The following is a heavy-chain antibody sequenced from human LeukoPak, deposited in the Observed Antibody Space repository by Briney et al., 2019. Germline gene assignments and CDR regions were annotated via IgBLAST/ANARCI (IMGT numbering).Heavy chain of an antibody. J-gene: IGHJ4*02. CDR3: AKDGPWRPAAE. Sequence: PGGSLRLSCAASGFTFSSYSMNWVRQAPGKGLEWVSSISSSSSYIYYADSVKGRFTISRDNSKDMLYLQIDSLRAEDTAIYFCAKDGPWRPAAEWGQGVLLTVSS. V-gene: IGHV3-21*04. CDR2: ISSSSSYI. CDR1: GFTFSSYS. D-gene: IGHD2-2*01.